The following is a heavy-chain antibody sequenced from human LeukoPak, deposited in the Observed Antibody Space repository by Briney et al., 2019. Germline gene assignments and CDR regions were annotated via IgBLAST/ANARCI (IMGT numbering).Heavy chain of an antibody. Sequence: ASVKVSCKVSGYTLTELSMHWVRQAPGKGLEWMGGFDPEDGETIYAQKFQGRVTMTEDTSTDTAYMELSSLRSEDTAVYYCARIGIVVVPAAPYDYYYYGMDVWGQGTTVTVSS. V-gene: IGHV1-24*01. CDR3: ARIGIVVVPAAPYDYYYYGMDV. J-gene: IGHJ6*02. CDR2: FDPEDGET. CDR1: GYTLTELS. D-gene: IGHD2-2*01.